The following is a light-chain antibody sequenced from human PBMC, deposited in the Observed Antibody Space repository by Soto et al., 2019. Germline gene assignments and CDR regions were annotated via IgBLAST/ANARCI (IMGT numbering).Light chain of an antibody. J-gene: IGKJ1*01. CDR2: WAS. CDR3: QQRYINPPWT. Sequence: DIVMTQSPDSLAVSLGERATINCKSSQNILYSSNNKNYLAWYQQKPGQPPRLLIYWASTRESGVPDRFSGSGSGTDFALAISSLQAEDVAVYDSQQRYINPPWTFGQGTKVEIK. V-gene: IGKV4-1*01. CDR1: QNILYSSNNKNY.